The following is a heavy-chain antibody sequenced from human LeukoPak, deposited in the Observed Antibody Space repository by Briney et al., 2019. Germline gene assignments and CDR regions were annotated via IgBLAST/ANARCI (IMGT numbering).Heavy chain of an antibody. J-gene: IGHJ3*02. Sequence: SETLSLTCTVSGGSISSYYWSWIRQPPGKGLEWIGYIYYSGSTNYNPSLKSRVTISVDTSKNQFSLKLSSVTAADTAVYYCARGQEFLEWSDAFDIWGQGTMVTVSS. CDR3: ARGQEFLEWSDAFDI. D-gene: IGHD3-3*01. CDR1: GGSISSYY. V-gene: IGHV4-59*01. CDR2: IYYSGST.